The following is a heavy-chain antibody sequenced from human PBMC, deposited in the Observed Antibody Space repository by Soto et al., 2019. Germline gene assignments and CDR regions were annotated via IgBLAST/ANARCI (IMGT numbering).Heavy chain of an antibody. D-gene: IGHD5-12*01. Sequence: SVKVSCKASGGTFSSFGISWVRQAPGQGLEWMGGIIPVFGRPNYAQRFRGRLTITADESTNTSYMELIDLTSVDTAVYYCAREASGYDFWGQGTQVTVSS. J-gene: IGHJ1*01. V-gene: IGHV1-69*13. CDR3: AREASGYDF. CDR2: IIPVFGRP. CDR1: GGTFSSFG.